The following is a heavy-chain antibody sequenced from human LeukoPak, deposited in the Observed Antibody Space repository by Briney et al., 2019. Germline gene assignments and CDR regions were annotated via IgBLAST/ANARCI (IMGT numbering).Heavy chain of an antibody. J-gene: IGHJ3*02. Sequence: SLRLACAASGFTFDDYAMHWVRQAPGKGLGWDSGISWNSGSIGYADSVKGRFTISRDNAKNSLYLQMNSLRAEDTALYYCARDLTLRYFDWYPAGGAFDIWGQGTMVTVSS. D-gene: IGHD3-9*01. CDR1: GFTFDDYA. V-gene: IGHV3-9*01. CDR3: ARDLTLRYFDWYPAGGAFDI. CDR2: ISWNSGSI.